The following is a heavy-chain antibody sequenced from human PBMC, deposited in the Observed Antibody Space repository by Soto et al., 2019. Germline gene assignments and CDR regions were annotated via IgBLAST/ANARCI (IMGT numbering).Heavy chain of an antibody. CDR2: IYYSGST. Sequence: PSETLSLTCTVSGGSISNHYWSWIRQPPGKGLEWIGYIYYSGSTNYNPSLKSRVTISVDMSKNQFSLKLSSVTAADTAVYYCARGFPTVVTVDYWGQGTLVTVSS. CDR3: ARGFPTVVTVDY. V-gene: IGHV4-59*08. D-gene: IGHD4-17*01. CDR1: GGSISNHY. J-gene: IGHJ4*02.